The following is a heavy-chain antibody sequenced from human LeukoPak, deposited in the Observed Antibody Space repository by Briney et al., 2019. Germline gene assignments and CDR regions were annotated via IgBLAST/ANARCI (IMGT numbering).Heavy chain of an antibody. CDR1: GGSFSGYY. D-gene: IGHD6-13*01. CDR2: INHSGST. CDR3: ARAKSIAAAGY. J-gene: IGHJ4*02. Sequence: PSETLSLTCAVYGGSFSGYYWSWIRQPPGKGLEWIGEINHSGSTNYNPSLKSRVTISVDTSKNQFSLKLSSMTAADTAVYYCARAKSIAAAGYWGQGTLVTVSS. V-gene: IGHV4-34*01.